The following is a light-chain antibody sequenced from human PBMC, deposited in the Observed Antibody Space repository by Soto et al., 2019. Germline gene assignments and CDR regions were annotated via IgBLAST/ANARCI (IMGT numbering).Light chain of an antibody. J-gene: IGKJ1*01. CDR3: QQYEHTWT. Sequence: DIQMTQSPSTLSASVGDRVTITCRASQTINNWLAWYQQKPGKAPELLIYKASTLQSGVPSRFSGSGSGTEFTLTISSLQPDDVATYYCQQYEHTWTFGQGTKVEVK. CDR2: KAS. CDR1: QTINNW. V-gene: IGKV1-5*03.